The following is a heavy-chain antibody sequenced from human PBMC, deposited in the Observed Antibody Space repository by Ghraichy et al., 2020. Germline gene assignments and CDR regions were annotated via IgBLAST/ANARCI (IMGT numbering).Heavy chain of an antibody. D-gene: IGHD4-17*01. J-gene: IGHJ4*02. Sequence: ASVKVSCKASGYTFTSYGISWVRQAPGQGLEWMGWISAYNGNTNYAQKLQGRVTMTTDTSTSTAYMELRSLRSDDTAVYYCARDSTQNQPTVTTYYWGQGTLVTVSS. CDR3: ARDSTQNQPTVTTYY. CDR1: GYTFTSYG. CDR2: ISAYNGNT. V-gene: IGHV1-18*01.